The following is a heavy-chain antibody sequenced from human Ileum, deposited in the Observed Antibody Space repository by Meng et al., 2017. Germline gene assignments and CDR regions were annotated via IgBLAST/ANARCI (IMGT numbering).Heavy chain of an antibody. CDR2: TYYRSKWYN. J-gene: IGHJ4*02. CDR3: AREAHLAAFGH. CDR1: GDSLFNNSAT. Sequence: QVQLQHSGPGLLKPPRTPSPTCAISGDSLFNNSATWNWVRQSPSRGLEWMGRTYYRSKWYNDYALSVNSRITVNPDTSKNQISLQLNSVTPDDTAVYYCAREAHLAAFGHWGQGTLVTVSS. V-gene: IGHV6-1*01. D-gene: IGHD6-25*01.